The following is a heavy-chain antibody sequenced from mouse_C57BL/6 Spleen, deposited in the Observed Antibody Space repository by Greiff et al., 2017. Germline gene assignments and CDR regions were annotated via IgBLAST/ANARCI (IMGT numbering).Heavy chain of an antibody. CDR2: IYPRSGNT. CDR3: ARDDGNYGFAY. D-gene: IGHD2-3*01. CDR1: GYTFTSYG. J-gene: IGHJ3*01. V-gene: IGHV1-81*01. Sequence: VKVVESGAELARPGASVKLSCKASGYTFTSYGISWVKQRTGQGLEWIGEIYPRSGNTSYNEQFKGKAKLTADKSSSTAYMELRSLTSEDSAVYFCARDDGNYGFAYWGQGTLVTVSA.